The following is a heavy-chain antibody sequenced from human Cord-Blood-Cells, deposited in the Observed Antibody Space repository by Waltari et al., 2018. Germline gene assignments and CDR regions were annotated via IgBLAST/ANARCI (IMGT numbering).Heavy chain of an antibody. CDR1: GGSFSGYY. J-gene: IGHJ4*02. Sequence: QVQLQQWGARLLKPSETLSLTCAVYGGSFSGYYWSWIRQPPGKGLEWIGEINHSGSTNYNPSLKSRVTISVDTSKNQFSLKLSSVTAADTAVYYCASDYYGSGSYDYWGQGTLVTVSS. CDR2: INHSGST. CDR3: ASDYYGSGSYDY. D-gene: IGHD3-10*01. V-gene: IGHV4-34*01.